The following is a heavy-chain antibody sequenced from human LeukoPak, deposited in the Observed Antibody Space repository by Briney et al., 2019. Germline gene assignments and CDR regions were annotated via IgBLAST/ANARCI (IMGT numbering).Heavy chain of an antibody. V-gene: IGHV3-30*02. CDR1: GFTLSSNG. D-gene: IGHD2-15*01. CDR3: ARARVVAAPFDY. J-gene: IGHJ4*02. Sequence: PGGSLRLSCEASGFTLSSNGMHWVRQAPGKGLEWVAFIGYDGSNKYYADSVKGRFTISRDNSKNTLYLQMNSLRAEDTAVYYCARARVVAAPFDYWGQGTLVTVSS. CDR2: IGYDGSNK.